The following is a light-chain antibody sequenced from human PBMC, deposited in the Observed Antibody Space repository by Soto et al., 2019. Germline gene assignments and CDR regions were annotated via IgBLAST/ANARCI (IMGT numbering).Light chain of an antibody. V-gene: IGLV2-23*02. Sequence: QSVLTQPPSVSGPPDQSITISGTGTRSNFGSYNLVSWYQQLPGKAPKVIICEVNKRPSGVSYRFSGSKSGNTASLTISGLQTEDEADYYCCSYTGTVAYVFGTGTKVTVL. J-gene: IGLJ1*01. CDR3: CSYTGTVAYV. CDR2: EVN. CDR1: RSNFGSYNL.